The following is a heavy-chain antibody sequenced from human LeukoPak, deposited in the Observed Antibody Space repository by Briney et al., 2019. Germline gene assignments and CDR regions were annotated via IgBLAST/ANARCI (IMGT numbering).Heavy chain of an antibody. V-gene: IGHV4-59*01. CDR3: ARTHSIAVAAYCFDY. D-gene: IGHD6-19*01. CDR2: IYYSGST. J-gene: IGHJ4*02. Sequence: PSETLSLTCTVSGGSISSYYWSWIRQPPGKGLEWTGYIYYSGSTNYNPSLKSRVTISVDTSKNQFSLKLSSVTAADTAVYYCARTHSIAVAAYCFDYWGQGTLVTVSS. CDR1: GGSISSYY.